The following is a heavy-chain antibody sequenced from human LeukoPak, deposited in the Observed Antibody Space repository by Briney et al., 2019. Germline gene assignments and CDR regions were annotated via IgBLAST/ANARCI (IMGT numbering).Heavy chain of an antibody. J-gene: IGHJ5*02. CDR2: IYYSGTT. D-gene: IGHD3-22*01. CDR1: GDSISSTNFY. V-gene: IGHV4-39*07. CDR3: ARVRNSGYPNCFDP. Sequence: SEALSLTCTVSGDSISSTNFYWGWIRQPPEKGLEWIGIIYYSGTTYYNPSLKSRVTMSVDTSKTQISLKLSSVTAADTAMYYCARVRNSGYPNCFDPWGQGTLVTVSS.